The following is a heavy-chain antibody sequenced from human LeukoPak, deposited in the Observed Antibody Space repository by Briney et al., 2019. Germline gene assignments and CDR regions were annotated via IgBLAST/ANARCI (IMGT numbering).Heavy chain of an antibody. CDR1: GFTFSNAW. Sequence: GGSLRLSCEVSGFTFSNAWMSWVRQAPGKGPEWVGRIKSKNDDETIDYAAPVKGRFTISRDDSKNTLYLQMTSLKTEDTAVYYCITDLMDIWGQGTTVTVSS. V-gene: IGHV3-15*01. J-gene: IGHJ6*01. CDR2: IKSKNDDETI. CDR3: ITDLMDI.